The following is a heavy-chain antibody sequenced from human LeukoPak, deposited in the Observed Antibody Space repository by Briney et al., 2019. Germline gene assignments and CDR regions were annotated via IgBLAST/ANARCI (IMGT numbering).Heavy chain of an antibody. D-gene: IGHD3-22*01. Sequence: KAGGSLRLSCAASGFTFSDYYMSWIRQAPGKGLEWVSYISSSGSTIYYADSVKGRFTISRDNAKNSLYLQMNSLRAEDTAVYYCARDLWYYDSSGYYPDAFDIWGQGTMVTVSS. CDR1: GFTFSDYY. CDR2: ISSSGSTI. CDR3: ARDLWYYDSSGYYPDAFDI. J-gene: IGHJ3*02. V-gene: IGHV3-11*04.